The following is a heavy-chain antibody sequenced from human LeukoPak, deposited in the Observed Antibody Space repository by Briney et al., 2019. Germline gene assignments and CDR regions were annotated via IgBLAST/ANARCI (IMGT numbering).Heavy chain of an antibody. CDR3: VRNIRFGEFTASNCFDP. Sequence: ASVKVSCKTSGYTFTGYYLHWVRQAPGQGLEWMGWINPNSGGTNYAQKFQGRVTMTRDTSFSTAYMELSRLRSDDPAVYYCVRNIRFGEFTASNCFDPWGQGTLVTVSS. CDR1: GYTFTGYY. J-gene: IGHJ5*02. D-gene: IGHD3-10*01. V-gene: IGHV1-2*02. CDR2: INPNSGGT.